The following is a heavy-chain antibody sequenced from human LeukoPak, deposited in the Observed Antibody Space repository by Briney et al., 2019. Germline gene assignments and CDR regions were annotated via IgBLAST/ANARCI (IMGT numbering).Heavy chain of an antibody. D-gene: IGHD6-13*01. CDR1: GYSFTSHY. Sequence: ASVKVSCKASGYSFTSHYMHWVRQAPGQGLEWMGWINPNSGGTNYAQKFQGRVTMTRDTSISTAYMELSRLRSDDTAVYYCARDRIADLTFDPWGQGTLVTVSS. CDR2: INPNSGGT. J-gene: IGHJ5*02. V-gene: IGHV1-2*02. CDR3: ARDRIADLTFDP.